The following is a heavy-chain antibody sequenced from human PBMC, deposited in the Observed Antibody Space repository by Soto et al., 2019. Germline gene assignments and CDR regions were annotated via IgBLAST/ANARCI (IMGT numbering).Heavy chain of an antibody. J-gene: IGHJ6*02. CDR2: ISPYNGRT. V-gene: IGHV1-18*04. CDR3: GRCRTDSYAMDV. D-gene: IGHD5-18*01. CDR1: GYTFTSYG. Sequence: GASVKVSCKASGYTFTSYGISWVRQAPGQGLEWMGWISPYNGRTNYAQSVKGRVVMTTDISTNTVYLELRSLRSDDSAIYYCGRCRTDSYAMDVWGQGTTVTVS.